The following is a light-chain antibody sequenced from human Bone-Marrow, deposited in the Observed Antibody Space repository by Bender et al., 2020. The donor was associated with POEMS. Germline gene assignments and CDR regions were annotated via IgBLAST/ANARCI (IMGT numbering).Light chain of an antibody. J-gene: IGLJ3*02. V-gene: IGLV2-23*01. CDR1: SSDVMNYDL. CDR2: DGS. CDR3: CSYAGSSTWV. Sequence: QYALTQPASVSGSPGQSITIPCTGTSSDVMNYDLVSWYQQHPGEAPKLLIYDGSKRPSGVSNRFSGSKSGNTASLTISGLQAEDEADYYCCSYAGSSTWVFGGGTKLTVL.